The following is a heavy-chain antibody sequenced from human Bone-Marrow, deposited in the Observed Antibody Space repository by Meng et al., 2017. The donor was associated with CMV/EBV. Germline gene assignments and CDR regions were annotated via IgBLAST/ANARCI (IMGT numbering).Heavy chain of an antibody. CDR2: ISSSSSYI. Sequence: GESLKISCAASGFTFSSYSMNWVRQAPGKGLEWVSSISSSSSYIYYADSVKGRFTISRDNAKNSLYLQMNSLRAEDTAVYYCARVEEPYYYDSSGYSDYWGQGTLVTVSS. V-gene: IGHV3-21*01. CDR1: GFTFSSYS. CDR3: ARVEEPYYYDSSGYSDY. J-gene: IGHJ4*02. D-gene: IGHD3-22*01.